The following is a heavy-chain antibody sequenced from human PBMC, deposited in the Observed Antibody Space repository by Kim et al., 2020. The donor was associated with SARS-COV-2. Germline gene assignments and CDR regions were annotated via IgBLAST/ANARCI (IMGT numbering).Heavy chain of an antibody. Sequence: SETLSLTCTVSGGSISSSSYYWGWIRQPPGKGLEWIGSIYYSGSTYYNLSLKSRVTISVATSKNQFTLKLSSVTAADTAVYYCARVLYTHYYDNPWFEPWGQRTLCTVSS. J-gene: IGHJ5*02. D-gene: IGHD3-22*01. CDR2: IYYSGST. V-gene: IGHV4-39*06. CDR3: ARVLYTHYYDNPWFEP. CDR1: GGSISSSSYY.